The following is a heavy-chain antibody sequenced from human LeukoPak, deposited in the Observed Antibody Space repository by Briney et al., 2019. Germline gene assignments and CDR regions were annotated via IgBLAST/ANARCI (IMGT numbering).Heavy chain of an antibody. J-gene: IGHJ4*02. CDR3: ARDLGDVYYFDY. Sequence: GGSPRLSCAASGFTFSSYAMHWVRQAPGKGLEWVAVISYDGTNKYYADSVKGRFTISRDNSKNTLYLQMNSLRAEDTAVYYRARDLGDVYYFDYWGQGTLVTVSS. CDR2: ISYDGTNK. V-gene: IGHV3-30-3*01. CDR1: GFTFSSYA. D-gene: IGHD2-21*02.